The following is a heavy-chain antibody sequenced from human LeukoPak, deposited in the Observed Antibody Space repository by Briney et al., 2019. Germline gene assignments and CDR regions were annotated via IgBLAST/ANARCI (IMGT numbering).Heavy chain of an antibody. V-gene: IGHV4-39*07. D-gene: IGHD3-3*01. CDR1: GGSISSSSYY. Sequence: SETLSLTCTVSGGSISSSSYYWGWIRQPPGKGLEWIGSIYYSGSTYYNPSLKSRVTISVDTSKNQFSLKLSSVTAADTAVYYCARAADDFWSGYLTYYMDVWGKGTTVTVSS. CDR2: IYYSGST. J-gene: IGHJ6*03. CDR3: ARAADDFWSGYLTYYMDV.